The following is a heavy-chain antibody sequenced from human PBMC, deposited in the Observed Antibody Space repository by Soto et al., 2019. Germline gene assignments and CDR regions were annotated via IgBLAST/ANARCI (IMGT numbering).Heavy chain of an antibody. CDR3: VRTARQGAVAPHWFDR. D-gene: IGHD2-21*02. Sequence: SETLSLTCAVSGGSISSGGFSWTWIRQPPWKGLEWIGYVYYTGSTYYNPSLMSRLTISVDTSKNQFSLKLTSVTAAETAVYYCVRTARQGAVAPHWFDRWGQGTQVTVSS. CDR1: GGSISSGGFS. V-gene: IGHV4-30-2*05. J-gene: IGHJ5*02. CDR2: VYYTGST.